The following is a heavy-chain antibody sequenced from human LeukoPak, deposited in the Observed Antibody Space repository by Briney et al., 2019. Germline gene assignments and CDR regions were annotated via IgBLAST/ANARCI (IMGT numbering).Heavy chain of an antibody. J-gene: IGHJ4*02. CDR1: GFTFSSYA. CDR3: AKGFRSGWYLDYFDY. CDR2: ISGSGGST. Sequence: GGSLRLSCAASGFTFSSYAMSWVRLAPGKGLEWVSAISGSGGSTYYADSVKGRFTISRDNSKNTLYLQMNSLRAEDTAVYYCAKGFRSGWYLDYFDYWGQGTLVTVSS. V-gene: IGHV3-23*01. D-gene: IGHD6-19*01.